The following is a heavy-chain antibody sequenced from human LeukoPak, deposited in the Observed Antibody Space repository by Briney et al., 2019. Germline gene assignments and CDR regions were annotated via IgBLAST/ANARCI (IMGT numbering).Heavy chain of an antibody. CDR3: ARSMYSGTYWGSFHF. J-gene: IGHJ4*02. CDR1: GGSISRGGYS. CDR2: ISDTVNT. V-gene: IGHV4-30-4*07. Sequence: SETLSLTCEVSGGSISRGGYSYSWIRQPPGKGLEWIGYISDTVNTYYNPSLKSRVSISMDTSKNQLSLEPRSVTAADTAVYFCARSMYSGTYWGSFHFWGQGTQVTASS. D-gene: IGHD1-26*01.